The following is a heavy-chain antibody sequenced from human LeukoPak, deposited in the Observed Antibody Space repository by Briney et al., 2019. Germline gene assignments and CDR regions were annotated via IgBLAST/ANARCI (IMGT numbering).Heavy chain of an antibody. CDR3: AFSRNGMALSYFDY. J-gene: IGHJ4*02. V-gene: IGHV3-23*01. D-gene: IGHD5-24*01. Sequence: PGGSLRLSCAVSGLTFNNYAMSWVRQAPGKGLEWVSGISGSGLDTDDADSVKGRFTISRDNSRNILYLQMSSLRVDDTAIYYCAFSRNGMALSYFDYWGRGTLVTVSS. CDR1: GLTFNNYA. CDR2: ISGSGLDT.